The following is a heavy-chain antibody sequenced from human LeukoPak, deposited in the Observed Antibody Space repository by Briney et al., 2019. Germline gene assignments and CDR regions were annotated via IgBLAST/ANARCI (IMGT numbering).Heavy chain of an antibody. CDR3: GKTTVGYSSGRYPGWPVDY. CDR2: IFGSGGSA. CDR1: GFTFNNYA. D-gene: IGHD2-15*01. V-gene: IGHV3-23*01. Sequence: GGSLRLSCAASGFTFNNYAMYWVHQAPGKGLEWISGIFGSGGSAHYADSVKGRFTISRDNSKNTVYLQLDSLRVEDTAVYYCGKTTVGYSSGRYPGWPVDYWGQGALVTVSS. J-gene: IGHJ4*02.